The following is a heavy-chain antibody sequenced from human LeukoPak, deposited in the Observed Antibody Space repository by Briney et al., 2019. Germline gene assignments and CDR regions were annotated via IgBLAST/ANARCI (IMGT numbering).Heavy chain of an antibody. D-gene: IGHD1-1*01. CDR1: GDSLTNNY. V-gene: IGHV4-4*07. CDR2: IYANGEM. Sequence: SETLSLTCTLSGDSLTNNYSGWTRQPAGRGLVVIGRIYANGEMKYNPSPTNRATLSTDTSKNQFSLKVRSGTAADMAVYSCTRARHGEGLDSWGQGILVTVSS. J-gene: IGHJ4*02. CDR3: TRARHGEGLDS.